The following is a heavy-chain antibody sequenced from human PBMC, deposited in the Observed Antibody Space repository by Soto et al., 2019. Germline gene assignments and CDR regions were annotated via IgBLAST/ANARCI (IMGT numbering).Heavy chain of an antibody. CDR2: IYYSGST. D-gene: IGHD3-22*01. Sequence: SETLSLTCTVSGGSISSYYWSWIRQPPGKGLEWIGYIYYSGSTNYNPSLKSRVTISVDTSKNQFSLKLSSVTAADTAVYYCARGGYYDSSGYPSYWYFDLWGRGTLVTVSS. J-gene: IGHJ2*01. CDR3: ARGGYYDSSGYPSYWYFDL. V-gene: IGHV4-59*08. CDR1: GGSISSYY.